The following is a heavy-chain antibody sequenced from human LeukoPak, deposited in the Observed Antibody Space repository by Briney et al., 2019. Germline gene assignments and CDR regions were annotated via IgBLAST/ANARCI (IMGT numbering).Heavy chain of an antibody. V-gene: IGHV3-53*01. CDR2: IYSGGST. Sequence: GGSLRLSCTASGFTVSNNYVNWVRQAPGKGLEWVSVIYSGGSTYYADSVKGRFTISRDNAKNTLYLQMNSLRAEDTAVYYCARDAVDTANAVWGQGTTVTVSS. J-gene: IGHJ6*02. CDR1: GFTVSNNY. CDR3: ARDAVDTANAV. D-gene: IGHD5-18*01.